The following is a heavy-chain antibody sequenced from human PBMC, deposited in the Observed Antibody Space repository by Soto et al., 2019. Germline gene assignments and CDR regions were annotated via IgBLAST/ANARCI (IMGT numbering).Heavy chain of an antibody. CDR3: AKTVVTSGYYHYYGMAV. Sequence: QPGGSLRLSCAASGFTFDDYAMHWVRQAPGKGLEWVSGISWNSGSIGYADSVKGRFTISRDNAKNSLYLQMNSLRAEDTDVYYCAKTVVTSGYYHYYGMAVWGQGTTVTVSS. D-gene: IGHD2-2*01. CDR2: ISWNSGSI. V-gene: IGHV3-9*01. CDR1: GFTFDDYA. J-gene: IGHJ6*02.